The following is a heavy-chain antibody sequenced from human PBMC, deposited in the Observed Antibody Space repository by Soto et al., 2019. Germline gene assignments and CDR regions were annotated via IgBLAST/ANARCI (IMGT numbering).Heavy chain of an antibody. CDR1: GFTFSGYA. Sequence: EVQLLESGGDLVQPGRSLRLSCAASGFTFSGYAMSWVRQAPGKGLEWVSVIHGGGNSAYYAASVKGRFTISRDNSNNTLYLQMSTLRGEDPAVYYCAKNSGRFTTSSHFDYCGQGTLVTVSS. J-gene: IGHJ4*02. CDR2: IHGGGNSA. V-gene: IGHV3-23*01. CDR3: AKNSGRFTTSSHFDY. D-gene: IGHD6-6*01.